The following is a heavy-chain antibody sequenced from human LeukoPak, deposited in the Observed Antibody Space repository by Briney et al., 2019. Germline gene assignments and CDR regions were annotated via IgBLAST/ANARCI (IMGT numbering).Heavy chain of an antibody. CDR2: ISGSGGST. CDR1: GFTFSTFA. Sequence: GGSLRLSCVASGFTFSTFAMSWVRQAPGKGLEWVSAISGSGGSTYYADSVKGRFTISRDNSKNTLYLQMNSLRAEDTAVYYCAKGFSGYDLQNDYWGQGTLVTVSS. V-gene: IGHV3-23*01. CDR3: AKGFSGYDLQNDY. D-gene: IGHD5-12*01. J-gene: IGHJ4*02.